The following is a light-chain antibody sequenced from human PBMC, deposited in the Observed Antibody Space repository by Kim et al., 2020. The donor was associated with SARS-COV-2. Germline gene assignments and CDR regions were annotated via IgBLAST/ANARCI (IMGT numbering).Light chain of an antibody. CDR3: QQYDISPYN. CDR2: GAS. V-gene: IGKV3-20*01. CDR1: QSVDNRY. Sequence: EIVVTQSPATLSLSPGGRATLSCRVSQSVDNRYLAWYQQKIGQGPRLLISGASSRATGISDRFSGSGSRTDFTLTISRLEPEDSAVYYCQQYDISPYNFGQGTKLEI. J-gene: IGKJ2*01.